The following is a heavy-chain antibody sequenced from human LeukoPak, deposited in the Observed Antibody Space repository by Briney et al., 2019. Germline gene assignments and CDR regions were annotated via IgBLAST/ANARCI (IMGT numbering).Heavy chain of an antibody. CDR3: ARGRYCSSTSCYSGSPFDY. Sequence: MPSETLFLTCAVYGGSFSGYYWSWIRQPPGKGLEWIGEINHSGSTNYNPSLKSRVTISVDTSKNQFSLKLSSVTAADTAVYYCARGRYCSSTSCYSGSPFDYWGQGTLVTVSS. V-gene: IGHV4-34*01. CDR1: GGSFSGYY. CDR2: INHSGST. D-gene: IGHD2-2*01. J-gene: IGHJ4*02.